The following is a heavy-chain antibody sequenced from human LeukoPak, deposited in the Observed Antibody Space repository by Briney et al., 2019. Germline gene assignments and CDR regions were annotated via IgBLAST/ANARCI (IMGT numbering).Heavy chain of an antibody. V-gene: IGHV4-39*01. D-gene: IGHD5-12*01. CDR1: GXSISSTNYY. Sequence: PSETLSLTCTVSGXSISSTNYYWAWIRQPPGKGLEWIGSISYSGSTYYNPSLKSRVTISVDTSKHQFSLRLSSVTAADTAVYYCARHSGYALYNWFDPWGQGTLVTVSS. CDR3: ARHSGYALYNWFDP. CDR2: ISYSGST. J-gene: IGHJ5*02.